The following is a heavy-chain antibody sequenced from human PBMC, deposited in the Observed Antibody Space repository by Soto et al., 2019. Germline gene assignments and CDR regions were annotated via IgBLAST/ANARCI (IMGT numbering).Heavy chain of an antibody. J-gene: IGHJ4*02. Sequence: PXESLKMSCTGSGYRFTSYWIGLVRQMPGKGLEWMGIIYPGDSDTRYSPSFQGQVTISADKSISNAYLQWNSLKASDTAMYYCARLYDGYHFDYWGQGTVVTVSS. CDR3: ARLYDGYHFDY. V-gene: IGHV5-51*01. CDR1: GYRFTSYW. D-gene: IGHD5-12*01. CDR2: IYPGDSDT.